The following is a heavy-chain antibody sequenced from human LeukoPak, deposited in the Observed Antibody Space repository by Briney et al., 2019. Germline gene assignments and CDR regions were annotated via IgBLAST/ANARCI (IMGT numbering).Heavy chain of an antibody. J-gene: IGHJ4*02. V-gene: IGHV1-46*01. CDR1: GYTFTSYY. CDR3: ARDPLLAAAGTGGDY. CDR2: INPSGGST. D-gene: IGHD6-13*01. Sequence: GASVKVSCKASGYTFTSYYMHWVRQAPGQGLEWMGIINPSGGSTSYAQKFQGRVTMTRDTSTSTVYMELSSLRSEDTAVYYCARDPLLAAAGTGGDYWGQGTLVTVSS.